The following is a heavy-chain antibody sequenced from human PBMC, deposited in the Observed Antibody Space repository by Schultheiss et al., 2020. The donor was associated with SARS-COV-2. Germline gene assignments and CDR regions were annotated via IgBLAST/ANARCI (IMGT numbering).Heavy chain of an antibody. J-gene: IGHJ6*02. Sequence: GGSLRLSCAASRFTFSSYAMHWVRQAPGKGLEWVAVIWYDGSNKYYADSVKGRFTISRDNAKNTLYLQMNSLRAEDTAVYYCARDPTSSSSGYYYYGMDVWGQGTTVTVSS. CDR3: ARDPTSSSSGYYYYGMDV. V-gene: IGHV3-33*08. D-gene: IGHD6-6*01. CDR2: IWYDGSNK. CDR1: RFTFSSYA.